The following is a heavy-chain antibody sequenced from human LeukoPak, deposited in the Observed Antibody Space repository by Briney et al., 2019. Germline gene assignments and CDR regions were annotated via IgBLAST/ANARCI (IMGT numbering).Heavy chain of an antibody. V-gene: IGHV3-43*02. CDR2: ISWDGGST. CDR3: AKDNATVIDY. CDR1: GFTFDDYA. D-gene: IGHD4-17*01. J-gene: IGHJ4*02. Sequence: GGSLRLSCVASGFTFDDYAMHWVRQAPGKGLEWVSLISWDGGSTYYADSVKRRFTISRDNSKNSLYLQMNSLRTEDTALYCCAKDNATVIDYWGQGTLVTVSS.